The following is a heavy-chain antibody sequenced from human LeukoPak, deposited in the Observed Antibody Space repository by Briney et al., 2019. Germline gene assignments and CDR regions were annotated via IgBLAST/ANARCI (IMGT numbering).Heavy chain of an antibody. V-gene: IGHV3-33*01. Sequence: GGSLRLSCAASGFTFRNYGMHWVRQAPGKGLEWVAIIYYDGSIKHYADSVRGRFTISRDNSKNTLYLQMNSLRVEDTAIYYCATWRGSGSYGGYFAYWGQGTPVTVSS. CDR1: GFTFRNYG. J-gene: IGHJ4*02. D-gene: IGHD3-10*01. CDR3: ATWRGSGSYGGYFAY. CDR2: IYYDGSIK.